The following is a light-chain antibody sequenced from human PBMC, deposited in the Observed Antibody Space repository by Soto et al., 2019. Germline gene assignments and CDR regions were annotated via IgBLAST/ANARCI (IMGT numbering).Light chain of an antibody. CDR3: AAWDDSVNGPV. J-gene: IGLJ2*01. CDR1: NSNIGSNT. CDR2: TNN. V-gene: IGLV1-44*01. Sequence: QPVLTQPPSASGTPGQRVTISCSGSNSNIGSNTVDWYQQLPGTAPKLLIQTNNQRPSGVPDRFSGSKSGTSASLAISGLQSEDEADYYCAAWDDSVNGPVFGGGTKLTVL.